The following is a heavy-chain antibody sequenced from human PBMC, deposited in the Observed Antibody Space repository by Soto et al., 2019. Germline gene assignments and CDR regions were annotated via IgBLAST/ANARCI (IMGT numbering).Heavy chain of an antibody. CDR1: GFTFSSYG. CDR2: ISYDGSNK. J-gene: IGHJ6*02. D-gene: IGHD5-18*01. Sequence: GGSLRLSCAASGFTFSSYGMHWVRQAPGKGLEWVAVISYDGSNKYYADSVKGRFTISRDNSKNTLYLQMNSLRAEDTAVYYCATSRVDTAMDDYYYYGMDVWGQGTTVTVSS. CDR3: ATSRVDTAMDDYYYYGMDV. V-gene: IGHV3-30*03.